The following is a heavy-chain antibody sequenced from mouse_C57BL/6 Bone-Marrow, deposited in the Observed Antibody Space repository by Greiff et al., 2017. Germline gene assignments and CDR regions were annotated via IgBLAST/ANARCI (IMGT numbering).Heavy chain of an antibody. D-gene: IGHD1-1*01. V-gene: IGHV1-64*01. J-gene: IGHJ3*01. CDR2: IHPNSGST. CDR1: GYTFTSYW. CDR3: ARSPFGLLFAY. Sequence: VQLQQPGAELVKPGASVKLSCKASGYTFTSYWMHWVKQRPGQGLEWIGMIHPNSGSTNYNEKFKSKATLTVYKSSSTAYMQLSSLTSEDSAVYYCARSPFGLLFAYWGQGTLVTVSA.